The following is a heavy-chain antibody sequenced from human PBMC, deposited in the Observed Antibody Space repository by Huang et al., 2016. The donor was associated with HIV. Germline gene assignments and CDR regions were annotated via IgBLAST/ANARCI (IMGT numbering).Heavy chain of an antibody. J-gene: IGHJ4*02. Sequence: QVQLVESGGGVVQPGGSLRLSCAASGFPFSSYGMHWVRQAPGKGREWVAFIWYDGSNKYYTDSVKGRFTSSRDNSKYTLYQQMNSLRAEDTAVYYCANPPISSGWQTPGYWGQGTLVTVSS. CDR1: GFPFSSYG. D-gene: IGHD6-19*01. V-gene: IGHV3-30*02. CDR3: ANPPISSGWQTPGY. CDR2: IWYDGSNK.